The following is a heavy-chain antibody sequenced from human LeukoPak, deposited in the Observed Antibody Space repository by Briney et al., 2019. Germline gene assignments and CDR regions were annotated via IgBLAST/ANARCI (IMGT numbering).Heavy chain of an antibody. CDR2: ISGSGSKT. V-gene: IGHV3-23*01. Sequence: GGSLRLSRTASGFTLSSYSVSWVRQAPGKGLEWVSGISGSGSKTYYADSVKGRFTISRDNSKNTLYPQMNSLRAEDTAIYYCAKDWAYNSGYNKDSDFWGQGTLVTVSS. D-gene: IGHD5-24*01. CDR1: GFTLSSYS. J-gene: IGHJ4*02. CDR3: AKDWAYNSGYNKDSDF.